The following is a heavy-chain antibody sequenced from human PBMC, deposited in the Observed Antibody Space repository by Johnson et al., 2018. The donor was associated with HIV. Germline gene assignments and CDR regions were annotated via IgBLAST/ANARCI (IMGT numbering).Heavy chain of an antibody. V-gene: IGHV3-64*01. CDR1: GFTFSNYA. CDR3: AKDWVEYGAFDI. CDR2: ISSNGGST. J-gene: IGHJ3*02. D-gene: IGHD2/OR15-2a*01. Sequence: LRLSCAASGFTFSNYAMHWVRQAPGKGLEYVSAISSNGGSTYYANSVTGRFTISRDNSKNTLYLQMNSLRAEDTAVYYCAKDWVEYGAFDIWGQGAMVTVSS.